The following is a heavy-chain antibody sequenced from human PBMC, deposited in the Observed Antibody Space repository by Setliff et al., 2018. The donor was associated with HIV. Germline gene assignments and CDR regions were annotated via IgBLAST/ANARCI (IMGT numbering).Heavy chain of an antibody. J-gene: IGHJ4*03. Sequence: PGGSLRLSCAASGFTFSTYWMSWVRQAPGKGLEWVANINQDGREKYYVDSVKGRFTISRDNAKDSLYLQMNSLRGEDTAVYYCARSPQGGYFDYWGQGTLVTVSS. CDR2: INQDGREK. V-gene: IGHV3-7*01. CDR3: ARSPQGGYFDY. CDR1: GFTFSTYW.